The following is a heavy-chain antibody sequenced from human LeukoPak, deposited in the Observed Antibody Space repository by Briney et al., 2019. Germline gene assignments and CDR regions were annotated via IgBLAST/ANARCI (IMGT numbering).Heavy chain of an antibody. CDR1: GGSFSGYY. Sequence: SETLSLTCAVYGGSFSGYYWSWIRQPPGKGLEWIGEINHSGSTNYNPSLKSRVTISVDTSKNQFSLKLSSVTAADTAVYYCARSRGRETYYYDSSGYYAFDYWGQGTLVTVSS. J-gene: IGHJ4*02. D-gene: IGHD3-22*01. CDR2: INHSGST. V-gene: IGHV4-34*01. CDR3: ARSRGRETYYYDSSGYYAFDY.